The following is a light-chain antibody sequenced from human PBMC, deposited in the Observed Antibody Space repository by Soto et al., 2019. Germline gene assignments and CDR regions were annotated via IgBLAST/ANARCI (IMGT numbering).Light chain of an antibody. Sequence: EFVLTQSPGTLSLSPGEIATLSFSASQSVGSKVALYQQKPGQAPSLLISGASNRATGVPGRFTGSGSGTDFTLTINRLEPEDFAVYFCQQYGSSPPTTFGQGTKVDIK. CDR1: QSVGSK. V-gene: IGKV3-20*01. CDR3: QQYGSSPPTT. J-gene: IGKJ1*01. CDR2: GAS.